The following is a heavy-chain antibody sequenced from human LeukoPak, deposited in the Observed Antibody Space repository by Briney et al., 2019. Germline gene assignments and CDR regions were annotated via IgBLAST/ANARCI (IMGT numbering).Heavy chain of an antibody. CDR2: ISYDGSNK. CDR3: ARDRSVDTAMVYYFDY. D-gene: IGHD5-18*01. CDR1: GFTFSSYA. Sequence: GGSLRLSCAASGFTFSSYAMHWVRQAPGKGLEWVAVISYDGSNKYYADSVKGRFTISRDNSKNTLYLQMNSLRAEDTAVYYCARDRSVDTAMVYYFDYWGQGTLVTVSS. V-gene: IGHV3-30-3*01. J-gene: IGHJ4*02.